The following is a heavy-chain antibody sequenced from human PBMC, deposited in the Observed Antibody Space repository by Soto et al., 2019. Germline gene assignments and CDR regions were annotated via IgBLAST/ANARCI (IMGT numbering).Heavy chain of an antibody. D-gene: IGHD1-1*01. CDR1: GFTFSSYA. V-gene: IGHV3-23*01. CDR2: ISGSDGRT. CDR3: AKSLNINWKNWFDP. J-gene: IGHJ5*02. Sequence: GGSLRLSCAASGFTFSSYAMKWVRQAPGKGLEWVSVISGSDGRTYYADSVKGRFTISRDNSKNTLYLDMNSLRAEDTAVYYCAKSLNINWKNWFDPWGQGTLVTVSS.